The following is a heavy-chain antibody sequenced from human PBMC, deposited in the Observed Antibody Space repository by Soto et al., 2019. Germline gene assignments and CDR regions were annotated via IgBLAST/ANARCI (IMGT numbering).Heavy chain of an antibody. V-gene: IGHV4-39*01. D-gene: IGHD6-13*01. CDR2: IYYSGST. Sequence: QLQLQESGPGLVKPSETLSLTCTVSGGSISSSSYYWGWIRQPRGKGLEWIGSIYYSGSTYYNPSLKSRVTISVDTSKNQFSLKLSSVTAADTAVYYCARTYSLIGAAGAFDIWGQGTMVTVSS. CDR1: GGSISSSSYY. J-gene: IGHJ3*02. CDR3: ARTYSLIGAAGAFDI.